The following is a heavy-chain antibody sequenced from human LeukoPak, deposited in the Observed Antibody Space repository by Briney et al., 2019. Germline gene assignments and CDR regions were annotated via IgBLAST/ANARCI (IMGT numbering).Heavy chain of an antibody. D-gene: IGHD5-18*01. CDR1: GGSISSGGYS. Sequence: SETLSLTCAVSGGSISSGGYSWSWIRQPPGKGQEWIGYIYHSGSTYYNPSLKSRVTISVDRSKNQFSLKLSSVTAADTAVYYCARDRGDRYVPWIQLLGAFDIWGQGTMVTVSS. V-gene: IGHV4-30-2*01. CDR2: IYHSGST. J-gene: IGHJ3*02. CDR3: ARDRGDRYVPWIQLLGAFDI.